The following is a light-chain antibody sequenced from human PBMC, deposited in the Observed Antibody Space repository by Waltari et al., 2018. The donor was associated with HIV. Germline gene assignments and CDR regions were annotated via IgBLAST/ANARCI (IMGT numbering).Light chain of an antibody. V-gene: IGLV2-23*02. J-gene: IGLJ2*01. CDR2: AVT. CDR1: SSDVGAYTL. CDR3: CSYAGSRGVV. Sequence: QSALTQFASVSGPPGQSIPISCTGTSSDVGAYTLAFWYQQQPGEVPKRLIYAVTKRPSGAATRVSGSKSVNTDSLTISGLQAEDESDYYCCSYAGSRGVVFGGGTKLTVL.